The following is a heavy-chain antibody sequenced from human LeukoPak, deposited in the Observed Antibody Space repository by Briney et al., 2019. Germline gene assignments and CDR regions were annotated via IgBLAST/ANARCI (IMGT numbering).Heavy chain of an antibody. CDR2: INLNSGGT. CDR3: ARSIAAAGTIYAGY. V-gene: IGHV1-2*02. CDR1: GYTFAGYY. D-gene: IGHD6-13*01. J-gene: IGHJ4*02. Sequence: GASVKVSCKASGYTFAGYYMHWVRQAPGQGRERMGWINLNSGGTNYAQKFQGRVTMSRDTSISTAYMELSRLRSDDTAVYYCARSIAAAGTIYAGYWGQGTLVTVSS.